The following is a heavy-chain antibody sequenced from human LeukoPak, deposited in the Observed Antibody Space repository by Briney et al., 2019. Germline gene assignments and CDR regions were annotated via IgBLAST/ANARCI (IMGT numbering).Heavy chain of an antibody. CDR3: ARGPDCGVSCYPSRYYAMDV. Sequence: PGRSLRLSCAASGLTFTTYAMYWVRQAPGKGLEWVAVISYDGTNTQYADSVKGRFTISRDNAKKTLYLQMNSLRGEDTAVYYCARGPDCGVSCYPSRYYAMDVWGQGTTVTVSS. D-gene: IGHD2-21*02. J-gene: IGHJ6*02. CDR1: GLTFTTYA. CDR2: ISYDGTNT. V-gene: IGHV3-30*04.